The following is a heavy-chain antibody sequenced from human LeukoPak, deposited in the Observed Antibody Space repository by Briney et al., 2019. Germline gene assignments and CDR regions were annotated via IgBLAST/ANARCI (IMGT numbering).Heavy chain of an antibody. J-gene: IGHJ4*02. CDR3: ARDLTTAGYYWD. D-gene: IGHD3-22*01. CDR2: IYNGGRT. V-gene: IGHV4-31*03. CDR1: GGSISSGGYF. Sequence: SETLSLTCTVSGGSISSGGYFWTWIRQHPGKGLEWIGYIYNGGRTYYNPSLKNRITISFDASKNQFSLNVDSVTAADTAIYYCARDLTTAGYYWDWGQGTLVTVSS.